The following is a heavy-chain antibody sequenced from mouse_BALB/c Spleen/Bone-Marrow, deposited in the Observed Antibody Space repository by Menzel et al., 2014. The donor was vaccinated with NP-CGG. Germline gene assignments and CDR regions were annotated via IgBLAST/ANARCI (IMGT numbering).Heavy chain of an antibody. CDR1: GYTFTDYG. Sequence: VKLVDSGPELVRPGVSVKISCKGSGYTFTDYGMHWVKQSHAKSLEWIGLISLYSGNTNYNQKFKDKATMTVDKSSSTAYMELARLTSEDSAIYYCARGDYRYDETMDYWGQGTSVTVSS. J-gene: IGHJ4*01. D-gene: IGHD2-14*01. V-gene: IGHV1-67*01. CDR2: ISLYSGNT. CDR3: ARGDYRYDETMDY.